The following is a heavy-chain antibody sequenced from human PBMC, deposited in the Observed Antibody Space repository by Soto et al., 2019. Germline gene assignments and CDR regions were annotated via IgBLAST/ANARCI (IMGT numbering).Heavy chain of an antibody. D-gene: IGHD3-10*01. CDR3: ATSYGSGYRAFDS. V-gene: IGHV1-69*02. CDR1: GDTFSFYT. Sequence: SVKVSCKASGDTFSFYTINWVRQAPGLGLEWVGRINPILSMSNYAQKFQGRVTMTADKSANTAYMELRSLRSEDTAMYFCATSYGSGYRAFDSWGQGALVTVSS. J-gene: IGHJ4*02. CDR2: INPILSMS.